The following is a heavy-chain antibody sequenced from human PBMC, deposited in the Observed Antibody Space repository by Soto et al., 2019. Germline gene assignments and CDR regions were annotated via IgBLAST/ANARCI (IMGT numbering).Heavy chain of an antibody. Sequence: QVQLVQAGAVVKKPGSSVKVSCKASVGTFSSYAISWVRQAPGQWLEWIGGIIPIFGTANYAQKFQGRVTITADESTSKAYMELGSLRSEDTAVYYCATELRGYSYGSSYWYFDLWGRGTLVTVSS. V-gene: IGHV1-69*01. D-gene: IGHD5-18*01. CDR3: ATELRGYSYGSSYWYFDL. J-gene: IGHJ2*01. CDR1: VGTFSSYA. CDR2: IIPIFGTA.